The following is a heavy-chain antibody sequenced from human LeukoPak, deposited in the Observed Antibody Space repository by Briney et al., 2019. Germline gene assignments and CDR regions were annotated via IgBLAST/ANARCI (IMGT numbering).Heavy chain of an antibody. V-gene: IGHV3-30*04. CDR3: ARVRRYSQYESSGYYADS. J-gene: IGHJ5*01. D-gene: IGHD3-22*01. CDR1: GFTFSDYA. CDR2: ITYDGSTR. Sequence: GGSLRLSCAASGFTFSDYAMHWVRQAPGKGLQWVAAITYDGSTRYHADSVKGRFTISRDNSKDTLYLQMNSLKIEDTATYYCARVRRYSQYESSGYYADSWGQGTLVTVSS.